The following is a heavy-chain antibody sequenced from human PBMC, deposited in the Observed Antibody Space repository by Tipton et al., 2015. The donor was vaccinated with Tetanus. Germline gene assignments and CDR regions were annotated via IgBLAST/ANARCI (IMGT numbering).Heavy chain of an antibody. J-gene: IGHJ6*02. Sequence: QLVQSGAEVKKPGASVKVSCKASGYTFTGYYIYWVRQAPGQGLEWMGWIDPNSGGTVYAQKFQGRVTMTRDTSISTAYMELRSLRSYDTAVYYCARDRGDFIYYGMAVWGPGTTVTVS. CDR3: ARDRGDFIYYGMAV. D-gene: IGHD2-21*01. V-gene: IGHV1-2*02. CDR1: GYTFTGYY. CDR2: IDPNSGGT.